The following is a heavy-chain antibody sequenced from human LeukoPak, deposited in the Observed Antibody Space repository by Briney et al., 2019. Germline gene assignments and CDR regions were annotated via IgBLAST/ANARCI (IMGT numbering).Heavy chain of an antibody. CDR1: GFTISDYF. CDR2: ISSSSNTI. D-gene: IGHD6-13*01. CDR3: AREVAAGGLEDAFDI. J-gene: IGHJ3*02. V-gene: IGHV3-11*04. Sequence: GGSLRLSCAASGFTISDYFMSWIRQAPGKGLEWVSFISSSSNTISYADSVKGRFTISRDNAKNSVYLQMNSLRVEETAMYYCAREVAAGGLEDAFDIWGRGTMVTVSS.